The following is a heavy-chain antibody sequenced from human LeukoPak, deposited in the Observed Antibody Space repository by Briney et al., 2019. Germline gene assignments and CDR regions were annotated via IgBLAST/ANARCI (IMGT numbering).Heavy chain of an antibody. J-gene: IGHJ4*02. Sequence: PGGSLRLSCAASGFTFSNAWMSWVRLAPGKGLEWLCRIKSKTDGGTTDYAAPVTGRFTISRDDSKNTLYLQMNSLKTEDTAVYYCAYWSSSSWNYWGQGTLVTVSS. V-gene: IGHV3-15*01. CDR3: AYWSSSSWNY. D-gene: IGHD6-13*01. CDR2: IKSKTDGGTT. CDR1: GFTFSNAW.